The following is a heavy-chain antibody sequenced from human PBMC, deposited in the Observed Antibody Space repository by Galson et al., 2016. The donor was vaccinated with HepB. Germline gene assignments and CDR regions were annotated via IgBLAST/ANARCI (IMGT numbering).Heavy chain of an antibody. D-gene: IGHD2/OR15-2a*01. CDR2: ISTYSGNT. Sequence: SCKASGSTFTTSGISWVRPAPGQGLEWMGWISTYSGNTKYAQKFQGGLTLTTDSSTTTAYMELRSLRFDDTALYYCARDVQYRFDSWGQGTLVTVSS. V-gene: IGHV1-18*01. CDR3: ARDVQYRFDS. J-gene: IGHJ4*02. CDR1: GSTFTTSG.